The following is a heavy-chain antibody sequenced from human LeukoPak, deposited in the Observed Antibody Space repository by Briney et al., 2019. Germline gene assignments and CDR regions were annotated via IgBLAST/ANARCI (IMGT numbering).Heavy chain of an antibody. V-gene: IGHV4-59*12. CDR1: GGSFSGSY. CDR3: ARERVTMVRGKNGDFDY. CDR2: IYYSGSA. J-gene: IGHJ4*02. D-gene: IGHD3-10*01. Sequence: SETLSLTCAVYGGSFSGSYWSWIRQPPGKGLEWIGYIYYSGSANYNPSLKSRVTISVDTSKNQFSLKLSSVTAADTAVYYCARERVTMVRGKNGDFDYWGQGTLVTVSS.